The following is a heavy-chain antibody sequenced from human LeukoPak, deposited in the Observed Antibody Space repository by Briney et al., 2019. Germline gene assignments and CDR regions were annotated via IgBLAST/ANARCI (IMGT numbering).Heavy chain of an antibody. D-gene: IGHD2-21*02. Sequence: PSETLSLTCSVSGGSISGYYWGCFRQAAGKGLEWIGRIHSTGSSNCNPSLKSRLTMSIDTSRNQFSLKLSSMTAADTAIYYCAREHPTAIATDYWGQGTLVTVSS. CDR2: IHSTGSS. CDR3: AREHPTAIATDY. CDR1: GGSISGYY. V-gene: IGHV4-4*07. J-gene: IGHJ4*02.